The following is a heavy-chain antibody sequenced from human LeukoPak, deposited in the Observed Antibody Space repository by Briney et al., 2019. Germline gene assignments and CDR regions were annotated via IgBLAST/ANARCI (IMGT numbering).Heavy chain of an antibody. CDR3: ARQSDILTGSP. Sequence: GESLKISCQGSGYSFISYWIGWVRQMPGKGLEWMGIIYPGDSDTRYNPSFQGQVTISADKSISTAYLQWSSLRASDTAMYYCARQSDILTGSPWGQGTLVTVSS. D-gene: IGHD3-9*01. CDR2: IYPGDSDT. CDR1: GYSFISYW. J-gene: IGHJ5*02. V-gene: IGHV5-51*01.